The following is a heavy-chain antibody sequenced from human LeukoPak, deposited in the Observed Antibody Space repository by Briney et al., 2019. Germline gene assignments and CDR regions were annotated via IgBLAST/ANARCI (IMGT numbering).Heavy chain of an antibody. J-gene: IGHJ4*02. V-gene: IGHV3-23*01. CDR1: GFTFSSYA. D-gene: IGHD5-12*01. Sequence: GGSLRLSCAASGFTFSSYAMSWVRQAPGKGLEWVSAISGSGGSTYYADSVKGRFTISRDNSKNTLYLQMNSLRAEDTAVYYCARLIFNYSGYDLYVFDYWGQGTLVTVSS. CDR2: ISGSGGST. CDR3: ARLIFNYSGYDLYVFDY.